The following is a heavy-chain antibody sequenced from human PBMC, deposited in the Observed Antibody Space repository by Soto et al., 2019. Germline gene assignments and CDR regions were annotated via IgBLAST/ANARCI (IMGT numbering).Heavy chain of an antibody. CDR2: IVPIYRTA. J-gene: IGHJ4*02. D-gene: IGHD6-13*01. V-gene: IGHV1-69*13. Sequence: SVEVSCKASGGTFSSYRFNWVRQARGQGLEWLGGIVPIYRTADYAQKFQGRVTITADESTRTVYLELSSLKSQDTALYYCARDSGAKLSSSWGQGTLVTVSS. CDR3: ARDSGAKLSSS. CDR1: GGTFSSYR.